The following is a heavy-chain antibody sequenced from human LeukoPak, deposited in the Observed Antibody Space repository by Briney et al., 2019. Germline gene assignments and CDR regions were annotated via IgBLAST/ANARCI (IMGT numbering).Heavy chain of an antibody. Sequence: VASVKVSCKASGYTFTSYGISRVRQAPGQGLEWMGWISAYNGNTNYAQKLQGRVTMTTDTSTSTAYMELRSLRSDDTAVYYCARVDTARGSNYWGQGTLVTVSS. CDR2: ISAYNGNT. CDR3: ARVDTARGSNY. CDR1: GYTFTSYG. V-gene: IGHV1-18*01. J-gene: IGHJ4*02. D-gene: IGHD5-18*01.